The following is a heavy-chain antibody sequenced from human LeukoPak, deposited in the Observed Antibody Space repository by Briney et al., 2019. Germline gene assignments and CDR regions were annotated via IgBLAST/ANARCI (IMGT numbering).Heavy chain of an antibody. CDR1: GYNFTNYW. J-gene: IGHJ6*03. CDR3: ARQIVVVPAANYYMDV. Sequence: GESLKISCKGSGYNFTNYWIGWVRQMPGKGLEWMGIIYPGDSDTRYSPSFQGQATISADKSISTAYLQWSSLKASDTAMYYCARQIVVVPAANYYMDVWGRGTAVTVSS. D-gene: IGHD2-2*01. CDR2: IYPGDSDT. V-gene: IGHV5-51*01.